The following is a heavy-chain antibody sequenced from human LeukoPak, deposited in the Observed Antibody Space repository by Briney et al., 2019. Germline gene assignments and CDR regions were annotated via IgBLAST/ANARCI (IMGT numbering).Heavy chain of an antibody. J-gene: IGHJ4*02. D-gene: IGHD1-1*01. CDR3: AKEAAPTTGARTSWYYFDY. V-gene: IGHV3-23*01. Sequence: PGGSLRLSCAAAGFTFSSYAMSWVRQAPGKGLEWVSAISGSGCSTYYADPVKGRFTVSRDNSKNTVYLQMNNLRAEDTAVYYCAKEAAPTTGARTSWYYFDYWGQGTLVTVSS. CDR2: ISGSGCST. CDR1: GFTFSSYA.